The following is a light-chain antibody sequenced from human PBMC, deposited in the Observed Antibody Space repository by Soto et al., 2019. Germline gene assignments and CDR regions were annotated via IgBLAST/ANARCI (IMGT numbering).Light chain of an antibody. CDR2: YDT. J-gene: IGLJ2*01. V-gene: IGLV3-21*04. CDR3: QVWDSRNDHVV. CDR1: NIGGKS. Sequence: SYELTQPPSVSVAPGKTATITCAGNNIGGKSVNWYQQKPGQAPVLVIYYDTDRPSGIPERFSGSNSENTATLTISRVEAGDEADYYCQVWDSRNDHVVFGGGTQLTVL.